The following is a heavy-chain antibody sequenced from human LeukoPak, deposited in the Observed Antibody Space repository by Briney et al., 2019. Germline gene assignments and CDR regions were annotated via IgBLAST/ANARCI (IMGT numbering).Heavy chain of an antibody. J-gene: IGHJ2*01. CDR3: ARAGYSSTWYSRYFDL. D-gene: IGHD6-13*01. CDR1: GFTFSSYG. Sequence: PGGSLRLSCAASGFTFSSYGMHWVRQATGKGLEWVSGIGTAGDIYYPGSVKGRFTISRENAKNSLYLRVNSLRAGDTAVYYCARAGYSSTWYSRYFDLWGRGTLVTVSS. V-gene: IGHV3-13*01. CDR2: IGTAGDI.